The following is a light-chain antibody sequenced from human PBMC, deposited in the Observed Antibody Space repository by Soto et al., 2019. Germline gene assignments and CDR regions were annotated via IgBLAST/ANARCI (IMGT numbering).Light chain of an antibody. CDR3: AAWDDSLNSYV. Sequence: VLTQPPSASGTPGQRVTISCSGSSSNIGSNTVNWYQQLPGTAPKLLIYSNNQRPSGVPDRFSGSKSGTSASLAISGLQSEDEADYYCAAWDDSLNSYVFGTGTKVTVL. J-gene: IGLJ1*01. CDR2: SNN. CDR1: SSNIGSNT. V-gene: IGLV1-44*01.